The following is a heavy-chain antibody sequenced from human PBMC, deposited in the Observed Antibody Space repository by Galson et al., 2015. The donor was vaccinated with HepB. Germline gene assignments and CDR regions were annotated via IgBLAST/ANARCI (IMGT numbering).Heavy chain of an antibody. D-gene: IGHD5-18*01. CDR1: GFTFSNYW. CDR3: AREGDNYGTFDY. CDR2: IKQDGSEK. V-gene: IGHV3-7*03. J-gene: IGHJ4*02. Sequence: SLRLSCAASGFTFSNYWMTWVRQAPGKGLEWVANIKQDGSEKYYVDSVKGRFTISRDNAKNSLYLQMNSLRAEDTAVYCCAREGDNYGTFDYWGQGTLVTVSS.